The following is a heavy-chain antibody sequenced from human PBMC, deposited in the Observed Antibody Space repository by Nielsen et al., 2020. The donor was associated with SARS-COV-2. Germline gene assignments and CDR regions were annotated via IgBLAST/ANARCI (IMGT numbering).Heavy chain of an antibody. V-gene: IGHV3-7*01. Sequence: GESLKISCAASGFTFSDYWMSWVRQAPGKGLEWVANIHQDGGGTRYADSVKGRFTISRDNAKNSLYLQMNSLRAEDTAVYYCARDFKGYCSSSSCLDAFDIWGQGTMVTVSS. CDR2: IHQDGGGT. D-gene: IGHD2-2*01. CDR1: GFTFSDYW. CDR3: ARDFKGYCSSSSCLDAFDI. J-gene: IGHJ3*02.